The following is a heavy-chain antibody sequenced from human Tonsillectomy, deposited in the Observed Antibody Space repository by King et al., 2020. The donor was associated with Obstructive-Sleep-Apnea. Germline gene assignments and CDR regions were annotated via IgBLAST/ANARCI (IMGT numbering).Heavy chain of an antibody. CDR1: GYTFTSYG. J-gene: IGHJ4*02. CDR2: ISAYNGNT. V-gene: IGHV1-18*01. CDR3: AREEGYSSSWSTGQFDY. Sequence: VQLVESGAEVKKPGASVKVSCTASGYTFTSYGISWVRQAPGHGLEWMGWISAYNGNTNYAQQLQGRVTMTTDTSTSTAYMELRSLRSDDTAVYYCAREEGYSSSWSTGQFDYWGQGTLVTVSS. D-gene: IGHD6-13*01.